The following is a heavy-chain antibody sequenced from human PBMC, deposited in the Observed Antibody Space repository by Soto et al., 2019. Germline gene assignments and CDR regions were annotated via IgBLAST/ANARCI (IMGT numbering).Heavy chain of an antibody. D-gene: IGHD4-17*01. J-gene: IGHJ4*02. CDR2: ISSRSAHM. CDR3: ARRAATTYHYLDF. Sequence: GSLRLSCAASGFGLISYSMDWVRQAPGKGLEWVSSISSRSAHMYYADSVRGRFAISRDDAKNSLYLQMSSLRAEDTAVYFCARRAATTYHYLDFWGQGTLVTVSS. CDR1: GFGLISYS. V-gene: IGHV3-21*01.